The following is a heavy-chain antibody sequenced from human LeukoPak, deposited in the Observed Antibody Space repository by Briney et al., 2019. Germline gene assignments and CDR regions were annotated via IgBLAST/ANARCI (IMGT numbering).Heavy chain of an antibody. V-gene: IGHV5-51*01. Sequence: GEPLKTSCKGSGYSFTIYWIGWVRQMPGKGLGWMGIIYPGDSGTRYSPSFQGQVTISADKSISTAYLQWSSLKASDTAMYYCARLRPQDAFDIWGQGTMVTVSS. J-gene: IGHJ3*02. CDR2: IYPGDSGT. CDR3: ARLRPQDAFDI. CDR1: GYSFTIYW.